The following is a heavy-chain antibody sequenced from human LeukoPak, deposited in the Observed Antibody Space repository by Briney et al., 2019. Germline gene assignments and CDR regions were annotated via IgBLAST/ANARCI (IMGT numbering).Heavy chain of an antibody. CDR2: ISGSGGST. V-gene: IGHV3-23*01. CDR1: GFTVSSNY. D-gene: IGHD6-19*01. Sequence: GGSLRLSCAASGFTVSSNYMSWVRQAPGKGLEWVSAISGSGGSTYYADSVKGRFTISRDNSKNTLYLQMNSLRAEDTAVYYCAKAVAGRYDYWGQGTLVTVSS. J-gene: IGHJ4*02. CDR3: AKAVAGRYDY.